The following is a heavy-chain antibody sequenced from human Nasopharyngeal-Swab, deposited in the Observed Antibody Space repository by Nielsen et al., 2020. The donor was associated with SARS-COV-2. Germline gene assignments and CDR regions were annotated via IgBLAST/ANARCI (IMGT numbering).Heavy chain of an antibody. D-gene: IGHD5-18*01. J-gene: IGHJ6*02. Sequence: GESLKISCAASGFTFSSYAMHWVRQAPGKGLEYVSAISSNGGSTYYADSVKGRFTISRDNSKNTLYLQMGSLRAEDMAVYYCARDGGYSYGFSPNYGVDVWGQGTTVIVSS. CDR1: GFTFSSYA. V-gene: IGHV3-64*02. CDR2: ISSNGGST. CDR3: ARDGGYSYGFSPNYGVDV.